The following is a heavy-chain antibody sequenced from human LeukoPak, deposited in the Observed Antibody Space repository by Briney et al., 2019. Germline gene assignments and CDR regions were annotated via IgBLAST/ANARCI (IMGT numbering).Heavy chain of an antibody. CDR3: ARDKSFPNAFDI. CDR1: GFTFSSYS. J-gene: IGHJ3*02. D-gene: IGHD1-26*01. Sequence: GGSLRLSCAASGFTFSSYSMNWVRQAPGKGLGWVSSISSSSSYIYYADSVKGRFTISRDNAKNSLYLQMNSLRAEDTAVYYCARDKSFPNAFDIWGQGTMVTVSS. V-gene: IGHV3-21*01. CDR2: ISSSSSYI.